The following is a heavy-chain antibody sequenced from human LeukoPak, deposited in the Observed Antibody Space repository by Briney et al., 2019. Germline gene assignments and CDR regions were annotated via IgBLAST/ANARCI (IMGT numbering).Heavy chain of an antibody. D-gene: IGHD3-22*01. CDR1: GFAFDTYD. Sequence: ASVKVSCKVSGFAFDTYDIHLVRQAPGKGLEWMGWISAYNGNTSHAQRFEGRVSMPIDRSTSTAYLELGSLRSDDTAMYYCATDYDSKSWGAFDTWGQGTMVIVSP. CDR3: ATDYDSKSWGAFDT. J-gene: IGHJ3*02. CDR2: ISAYNGNT. V-gene: IGHV1-18*01.